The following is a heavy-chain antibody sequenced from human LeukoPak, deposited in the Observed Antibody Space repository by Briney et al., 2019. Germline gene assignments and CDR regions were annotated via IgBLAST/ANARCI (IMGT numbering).Heavy chain of an antibody. D-gene: IGHD6-19*01. Sequence: GGSLRLSCAASGFTFRSHWMSWVRQAPGKGLEGVANIKQEGSEKYYVDSVKGRFTVSRDNAKNSLYLQINSLRAEDTAVYYCAREGGNGWSLDYWGQGTLVTVSS. CDR1: GFTFRSHW. CDR2: IKQEGSEK. J-gene: IGHJ4*02. CDR3: AREGGNGWSLDY. V-gene: IGHV3-7*03.